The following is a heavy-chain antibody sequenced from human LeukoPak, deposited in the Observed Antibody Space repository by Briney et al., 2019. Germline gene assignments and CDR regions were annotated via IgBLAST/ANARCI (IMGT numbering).Heavy chain of an antibody. V-gene: IGHV1-18*01. J-gene: IGHJ5*02. CDR2: IIAYNGNT. CDR3: ARDSFPYGSGSPNWFDH. CDR1: GYTFTSYG. Sequence: GAAVKVSCKASGYTFTSYGISWGRQAPGQGLEWMGWIIAYNGNTNYAQKLQGRVTMTTDTSTSTAYMELRSLRSDDTAVYYCARDSFPYGSGSPNWFDHWGQGTLVTVSS. D-gene: IGHD3-10*01.